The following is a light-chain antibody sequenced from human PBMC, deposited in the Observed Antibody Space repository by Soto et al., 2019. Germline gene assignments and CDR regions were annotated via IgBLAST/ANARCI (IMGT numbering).Light chain of an antibody. J-gene: IGLJ3*02. CDR1: SSDVGGYNY. V-gene: IGLV2-11*01. CDR2: DVS. CDR3: SSYAGSYTWV. Sequence: QSALTQPRSVSGSPGQSVTISCTGTSSDVGGYNYVSWYQQNPGKAPKFMIYDVSKRPSGVPDRFSGSKSGNTASLTISGVQAEDEADYYCSSYAGSYTWVFGGGIKLTVL.